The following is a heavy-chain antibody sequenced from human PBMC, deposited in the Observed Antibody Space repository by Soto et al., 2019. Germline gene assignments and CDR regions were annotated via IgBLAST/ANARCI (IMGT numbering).Heavy chain of an antibody. V-gene: IGHV4-31*03. Sequence: QVQLQESGPGLVKPSQTLSLTCTVSGGSISSGGYYWSWIRQHPGKGLEWIGYIYYSGSTYYNPSLKSRVTISVDTFKDQFSLKLSSVTAADTAVYYCAVSRDGYSMDVWGQGTTVTVSS. D-gene: IGHD2-2*01. CDR1: GGSISSGGYY. CDR2: IYYSGST. J-gene: IGHJ6*02. CDR3: AVSRDGYSMDV.